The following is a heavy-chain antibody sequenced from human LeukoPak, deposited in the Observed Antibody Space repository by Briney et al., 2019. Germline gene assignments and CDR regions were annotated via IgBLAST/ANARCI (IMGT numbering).Heavy chain of an antibody. V-gene: IGHV3-21*01. Sequence: GGSLRLSCVASGFTFSSYSLIWVRQAPGKGLEWVSSITSGSYIYYADSVKGRFTISRDNAENSLYLQMNSLRAEDTAVYYCARGSSGYDTLDIWGQGTMVTVSS. D-gene: IGHD3-22*01. CDR2: ITSGSYI. CDR3: ARGSSGYDTLDI. J-gene: IGHJ3*02. CDR1: GFTFSSYS.